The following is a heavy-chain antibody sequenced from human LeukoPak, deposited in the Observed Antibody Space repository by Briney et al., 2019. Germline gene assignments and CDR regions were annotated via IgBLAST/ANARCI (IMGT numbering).Heavy chain of an antibody. D-gene: IGHD3-10*01. J-gene: IGHJ4*02. Sequence: ASVKVSCKASGYTFTSYGITWVRQAPGQGLEWMGWISAYNGNTNYAQKFQGRVTMTTDTSTSTAYMELRSLRSDDTAVYYCAKGDPYGSGSYVFDYWGQGTLVTVSS. CDR3: AKGDPYGSGSYVFDY. CDR1: GYTFTSYG. V-gene: IGHV1-18*01. CDR2: ISAYNGNT.